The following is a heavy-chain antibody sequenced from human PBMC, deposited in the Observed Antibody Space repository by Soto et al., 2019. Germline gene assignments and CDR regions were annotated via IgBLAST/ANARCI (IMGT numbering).Heavy chain of an antibody. V-gene: IGHV4-4*07. Sequence: QVQPQESGPGLVKPSETLSLTCSVSGDSISSYYWSWIRQAAGKGLEWIGRIYISGDTNYNPSLKSRVTMSVDTSKNQFSLKLSSVTAADTAVYYCAREYTETVAGPTPYYFDYWGQGTLVTVSS. J-gene: IGHJ4*02. D-gene: IGHD6-19*01. CDR3: AREYTETVAGPTPYYFDY. CDR2: IYISGDT. CDR1: GDSISSYY.